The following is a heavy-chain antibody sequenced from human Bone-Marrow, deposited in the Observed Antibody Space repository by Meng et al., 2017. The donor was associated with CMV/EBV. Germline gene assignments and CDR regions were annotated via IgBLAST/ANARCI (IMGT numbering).Heavy chain of an antibody. D-gene: IGHD1-1*01. J-gene: IGHJ4*02. CDR1: GYTFTSYG. CDR2: ISTYNGNT. V-gene: IGHV1-18*01. CDR3: ARDTLNWNFDY. Sequence: ASVKVSCKASGYTFTSYGISWVRLAPGQGLEWMGWISTYNGNTKYAQKFQGRVTMTTDTSTTTAYMELRSLRSDDTAVYYCARDTLNWNFDYWGQGTLVTVSS.